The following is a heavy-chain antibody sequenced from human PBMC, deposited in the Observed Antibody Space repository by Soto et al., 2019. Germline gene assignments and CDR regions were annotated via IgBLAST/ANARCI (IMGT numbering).Heavy chain of an antibody. V-gene: IGHV3-74*01. J-gene: IGHJ6*02. D-gene: IGHD2-2*01. CDR1: GFTFSSYW. CDR3: AMAQRYGLDV. CDR2: IKSDGSSA. Sequence: EVQLVESGGGLVQPGGSLRLSCAASGFTFSSYWMHWVRQAPGNGLVWLSRIKSDGSSATYADSVKGRFTISRDKAKSTLYLQMNTLSAEDRAMYYCAMAQRYGLDVWGQGITVTVSS.